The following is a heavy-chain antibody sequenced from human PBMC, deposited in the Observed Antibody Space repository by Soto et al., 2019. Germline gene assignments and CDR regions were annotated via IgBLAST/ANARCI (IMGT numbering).Heavy chain of an antibody. D-gene: IGHD6-19*01. CDR3: ARDLLYSSGWYFDY. J-gene: IGHJ4*02. V-gene: IGHV4-4*02. Sequence: SETLSLTCAVSGGSISSSNWWSWVRQPPGKGLEWIGEIYHSGSTNYNPSLKSRVTISVDKSKNQFSLKLSSVTAADTAVYYWARDLLYSSGWYFDYWGQGTLVTVSS. CDR2: IYHSGST. CDR1: GGSISSSNW.